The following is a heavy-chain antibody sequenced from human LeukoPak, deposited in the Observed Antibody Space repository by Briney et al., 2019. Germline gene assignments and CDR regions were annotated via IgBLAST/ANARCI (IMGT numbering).Heavy chain of an antibody. J-gene: IGHJ4*02. CDR1: GFIFSSYG. Sequence: GGSLRLSCAASGFIFSSYGMHWVRQAPGKGLEWVAVISYDGSNKYYADSVKGRFTISRDNSKNTLYLQMNSLRAEDTAVYYCAKDSEWFGELLTAHFDYWGQGTLVTVSS. V-gene: IGHV3-30*18. CDR3: AKDSEWFGELLTAHFDY. CDR2: ISYDGSNK. D-gene: IGHD3-10*01.